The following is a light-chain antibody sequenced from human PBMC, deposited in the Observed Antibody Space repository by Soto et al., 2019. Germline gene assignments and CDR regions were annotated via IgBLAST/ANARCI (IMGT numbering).Light chain of an antibody. J-gene: IGKJ2*01. Sequence: EIVLTQSPGTLSLSPGERATLSCRASQSVSSSYLAWYQQKPGQAPRLLIYGASSRATGIPDRFSGSGSGTDFTLTITRLEAEDSAVDYGHPYVSAPPRSDTFGQWTKLESK. CDR1: QSVSSSY. V-gene: IGKV3-20*01. CDR3: HPYVSAPPRSDT. CDR2: GAS.